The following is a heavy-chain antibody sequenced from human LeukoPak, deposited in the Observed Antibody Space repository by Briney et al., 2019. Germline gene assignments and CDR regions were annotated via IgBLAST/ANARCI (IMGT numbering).Heavy chain of an antibody. CDR2: INTVGSIT. D-gene: IGHD1-14*01. J-gene: IGHJ5*02. V-gene: IGHV3-74*03. CDR1: GFTFNNYW. Sequence: GGSLRLSCAASGFTFNNYWMHWVRQAPGKGLVWVSRINTVGSITTYADSVEGRFSGSRDNAKNTLYLQMNSLRVEDTAVYYCARGYSRSWFDPWGQGTLVTVSS. CDR3: ARGYSRSWFDP.